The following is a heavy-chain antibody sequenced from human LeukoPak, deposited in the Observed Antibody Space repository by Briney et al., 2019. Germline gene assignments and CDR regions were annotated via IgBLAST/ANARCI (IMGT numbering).Heavy chain of an antibody. J-gene: IGHJ6*03. V-gene: IGHV1-69*05. CDR3: ARGGILYYYVDV. Sequence: SVKVSCKASGGTFSSYAISWVRQAPGQGLEWMGGIIPIFGTANYALKFQGRVTITTDESTSTAYMELSSLRSEDTAVYYCARGGILYYYVDVWGKGTTVTVSS. CDR2: IIPIFGTA. CDR1: GGTFSSYA. D-gene: IGHD1-26*01.